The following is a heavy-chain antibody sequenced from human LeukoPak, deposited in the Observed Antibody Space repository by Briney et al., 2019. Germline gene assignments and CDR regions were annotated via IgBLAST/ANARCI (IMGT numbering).Heavy chain of an antibody. CDR3: ARDSDSGYGPFAS. J-gene: IGHJ4*02. Sequence: QAGGSLRLSCAASGFTVSNNYMSWVRQAPGKGLEWVSVIHSGGTTNYADSVQGRFTISRDNSKTTVYLHMNNLRAEDTAVYYCARDSDSGYGPFASWGQGTLVTVSS. D-gene: IGHD5-12*01. CDR2: IHSGGTT. V-gene: IGHV3-53*01. CDR1: GFTVSNNY.